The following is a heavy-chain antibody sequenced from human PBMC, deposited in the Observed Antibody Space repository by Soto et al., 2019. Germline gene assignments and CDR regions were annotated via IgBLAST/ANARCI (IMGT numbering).Heavy chain of an antibody. V-gene: IGHV1-69*13. D-gene: IGHD2-2*01. CDR2: IIPIFGTA. J-gene: IGHJ6*02. CDR3: ASGSYCSSTSCYGGYYYYYGMDV. Sequence: SVKVSFKASGGTFSSYAISWLRQAPGQGLEWMGGIIPIFGTANYAQKFQGRVTITADESTSTAYMELSSLRSEDTAVYYCASGSYCSSTSCYGGYYYYYGMDVWGQGTSVTVSS. CDR1: GGTFSSYA.